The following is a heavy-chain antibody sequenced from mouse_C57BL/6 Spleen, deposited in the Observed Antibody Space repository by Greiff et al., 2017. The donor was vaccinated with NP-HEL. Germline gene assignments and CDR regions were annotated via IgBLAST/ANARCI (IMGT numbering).Heavy chain of an antibody. V-gene: IGHV5-4*01. CDR1: GFTFSSYA. CDR2: ISDGGSYT. D-gene: IGHD1-1*01. CDR3: ARDRYYGSHWYFDV. Sequence: EVMLVESGGGLVKPGGSLKLSCAASGFTFSSYAMSWVRQTPEKRLEWVATISDGGSYTYYPDNVKGRFTIPIDNAKNNLYLQMSHLKSEDTAMYYCARDRYYGSHWYFDVWGTGTTVTVSS. J-gene: IGHJ1*03.